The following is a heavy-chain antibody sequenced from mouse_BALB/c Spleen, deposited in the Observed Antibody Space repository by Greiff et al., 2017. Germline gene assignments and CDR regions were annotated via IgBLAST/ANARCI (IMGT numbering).Heavy chain of an antibody. Sequence: EVHLVESGGDLVKPGGSLKLSCAASGFTFSSYGMSWVRQTPDKRLEWVATISSGGSYTYYPDSVKGRFTISRDNAKNTLYLQMSSLKSEDTAMYYCASGGGLYAMDYWGQGTSVTVSS. J-gene: IGHJ4*01. CDR1: GFTFSSYG. CDR2: ISSGGSYT. V-gene: IGHV5-6*01. CDR3: ASGGGLYAMDY.